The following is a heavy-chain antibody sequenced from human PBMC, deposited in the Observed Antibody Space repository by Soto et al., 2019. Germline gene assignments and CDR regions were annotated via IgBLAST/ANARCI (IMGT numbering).Heavy chain of an antibody. Sequence: QMQLVQSGPEVKKPGTSVKVSCKASGFTFTSSAVQWVRQARGQRLEWIGWIVVGSGNTNYAQKFQERVTITRDISTSTAYMELSTLRSEDTALYYCAADRGYYGSGTNYYYYGMDVWGQGTTVTVSS. CDR1: GFTFTSSA. D-gene: IGHD3-10*01. CDR2: IVVGSGNT. V-gene: IGHV1-58*01. J-gene: IGHJ6*02. CDR3: AADRGYYGSGTNYYYYGMDV.